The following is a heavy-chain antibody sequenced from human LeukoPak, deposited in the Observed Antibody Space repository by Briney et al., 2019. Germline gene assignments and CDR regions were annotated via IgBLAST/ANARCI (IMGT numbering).Heavy chain of an antibody. CDR3: VREDTPATANY. V-gene: IGHV3-23*01. CDR1: GFNFANHA. Sequence: GGSLRLSCAASGFNFANHAMSWVRQTAGKGLEWVSAISGGGDITYYADSVKGRFTISRDNSKDTLFLQMHSLRPGDTAVYYCVREDTPATANYWGQGTLVTIST. J-gene: IGHJ4*02. D-gene: IGHD2-21*02. CDR2: ISGGGDIT.